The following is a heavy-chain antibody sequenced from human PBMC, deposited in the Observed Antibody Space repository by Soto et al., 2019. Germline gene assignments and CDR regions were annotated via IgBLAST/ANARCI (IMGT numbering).Heavy chain of an antibody. D-gene: IGHD6-19*01. CDR3: ARTLAVAVPWYYGMDV. CDR2: TSLSGDST. CDR1: GFTFNIYA. V-gene: IGHV3-23*01. Sequence: PGGSLRLSCEASGFTFNIYAMNWVRQAPGKGLEWVSATSLSGDSTYFADSVKGRFMISRDNSKNTLYLQMNSLGAEDTATYHCARTLAVAVPWYYGMDVWGQGTTVTVSS. J-gene: IGHJ6*02.